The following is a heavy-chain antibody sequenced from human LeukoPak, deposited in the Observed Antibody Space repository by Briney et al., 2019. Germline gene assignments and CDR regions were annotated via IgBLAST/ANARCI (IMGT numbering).Heavy chain of an antibody. CDR2: IKQDGIVR. D-gene: IGHD4/OR15-4a*01. V-gene: IGHV3-7*01. J-gene: IGHJ4*02. Sequence: GGSLRLSCAVSGFTFNTYWMSWVRRAPGKGLEWVAIIKQDGIVRYSVDSVKGRFTTSRDNAKNSLYLQMNSLRAEDTAVYYCARAGLWPVDYWGQGTLVTVSS. CDR1: GFTFNTYW. CDR3: ARAGLWPVDY.